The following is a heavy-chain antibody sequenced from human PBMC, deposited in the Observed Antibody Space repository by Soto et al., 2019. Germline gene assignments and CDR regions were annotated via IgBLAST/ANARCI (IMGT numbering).Heavy chain of an antibody. D-gene: IGHD2-21*01. CDR3: ARVPEPRLFDAFDI. V-gene: IGHV1-69*13. CDR2: IIPIFGTA. Sequence: GASVKVSCKASGGTFSSYAISWVRQAPGQGLEWMGGIIPIFGTANYAQKFQGRVTITADESTSTAYMELSSLRSEDTAVYYCARVPEPRLFDAFDISGQGTMVTVSS. J-gene: IGHJ3*02. CDR1: GGTFSSYA.